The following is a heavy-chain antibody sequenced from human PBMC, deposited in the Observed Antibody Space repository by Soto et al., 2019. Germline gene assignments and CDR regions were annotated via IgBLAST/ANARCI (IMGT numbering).Heavy chain of an antibody. CDR1: RFTSSVYY. CDR3: ARDPGTATPYYYYYGMDV. Sequence: PGGSLRLSCVASRFTSSVYYMNWIRQAPGKGLEWISYISNSGTTKYYADSVKGRFTISRDNAKNSLYLQMNSLRAEDTAVYYCARDPGTATPYYYYYGMDVWGQGTTVTVSS. CDR2: ISNSGTTK. J-gene: IGHJ6*02. V-gene: IGHV3-11*01. D-gene: IGHD5-18*01.